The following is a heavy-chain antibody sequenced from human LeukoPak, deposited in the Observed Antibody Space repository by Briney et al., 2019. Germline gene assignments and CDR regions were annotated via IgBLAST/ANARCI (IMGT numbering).Heavy chain of an antibody. CDR3: VTDGDKWNDFEY. D-gene: IGHD1-1*01. J-gene: IGHJ4*02. Sequence: GGSLRLSCAASGFTYPIYAMSWVRQAPGKGLEWVAIIDKDGKDIKYVDSVKGRFTLSRDNAKNLVYLQMNSLRTEDTALYYCVTDGDKWNDFEYWGQGTQVTVSS. V-gene: IGHV3-7*01. CDR2: IDKDGKDI. CDR1: GFTYPIYA.